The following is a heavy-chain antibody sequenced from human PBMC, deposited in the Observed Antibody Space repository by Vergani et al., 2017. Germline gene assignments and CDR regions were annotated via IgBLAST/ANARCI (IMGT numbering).Heavy chain of an antibody. Sequence: QVQLVQSGAEVKKPGASVKVSCKASGYTFTDYFMHWVRQAPGQGLEWMGWINPNSGGTNFAQKFQGRVTMTRDTSISTAYMELRNLRSGDKAVYYCARVGTSSTRDYFDYWGQGTLVTVSS. CDR3: ARVGTSSTRDYFDY. D-gene: IGHD2-2*01. J-gene: IGHJ4*02. CDR1: GYTFTDYF. CDR2: INPNSGGT. V-gene: IGHV1-2*02.